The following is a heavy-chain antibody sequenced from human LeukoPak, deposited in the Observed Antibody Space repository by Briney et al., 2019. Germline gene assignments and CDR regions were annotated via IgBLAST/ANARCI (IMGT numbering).Heavy chain of an antibody. D-gene: IGHD5-18*01. CDR1: GGSFSGYY. V-gene: IGHV4-34*01. CDR2: INHSGST. CDR3: ANMGYSYAPGLFDP. J-gene: IGHJ5*02. Sequence: SETLSLTCAVCGGSFSGYYWSWIRQPPGKGLEWIGEINHSGSTNYNPSLKSRVSMSVDTSKNQFSLKLSSVTAADTAVYYCANMGYSYAPGLFDPWGQGTLVTVSS.